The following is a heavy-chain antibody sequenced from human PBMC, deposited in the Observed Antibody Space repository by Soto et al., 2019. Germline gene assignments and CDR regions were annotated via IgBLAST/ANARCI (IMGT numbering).Heavy chain of an antibody. Sequence: QVQLVESGGGVVQPGRSLRLSCATSGFTFSSYALHWVRQAPGKGLEWVAVISYDGNTKYYADSVKGQFTISRDNSKNTLYLEVHSLRPEDTAVYFCAKDVQGYDYGAYWGQGTLVTVSS. D-gene: IGHD4-17*01. J-gene: IGHJ4*02. V-gene: IGHV3-30-3*02. CDR2: ISYDGNTK. CDR1: GFTFSSYA. CDR3: AKDVQGYDYGAY.